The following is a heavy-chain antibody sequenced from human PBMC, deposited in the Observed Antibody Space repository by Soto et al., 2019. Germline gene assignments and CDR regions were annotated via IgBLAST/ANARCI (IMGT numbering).Heavy chain of an antibody. D-gene: IGHD5-18*01. Sequence: QVVLLQSGAEVKAPGSSVRVSCQVSGSTFNNFAFSWVRQAPGNGPEWMGGIVVDSNTAEYSQRFQDRVTITADTSSKTLYMELGSLTFEDTAVYYCAKGKGQQWFFDSWGQGTLVTVSS. J-gene: IGHJ4*02. CDR2: IVVDSNTA. CDR1: GSTFNNFA. CDR3: AKGKGQQWFFDS. V-gene: IGHV1-69*06.